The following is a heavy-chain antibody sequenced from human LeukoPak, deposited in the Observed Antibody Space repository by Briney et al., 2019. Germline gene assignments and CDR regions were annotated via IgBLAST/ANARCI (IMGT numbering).Heavy chain of an antibody. CDR2: IYHSGST. CDR1: GGSISSGGYY. V-gene: IGHV4-30-2*01. J-gene: IGHJ5*02. CDR3: AREGSPGLWFDP. Sequence: PSQTLSLTCTVSGGSISSGGYYWSWIRQPPGKGLEWIGYIYHSGSTYYNPSLKSRVTISVDRSKNQFSLKLSPVTAADTAVYYCAREGSPGLWFDPWGQGTLVTVS. D-gene: IGHD2-15*01.